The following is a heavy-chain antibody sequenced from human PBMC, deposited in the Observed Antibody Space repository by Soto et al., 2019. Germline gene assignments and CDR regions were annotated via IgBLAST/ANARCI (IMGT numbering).Heavy chain of an antibody. V-gene: IGHV4-31*03. CDR3: AATTVTAAGYYYGMDV. CDR2: IHHSGSI. CDR1: GGSFSIGAYY. D-gene: IGHD2-21*02. J-gene: IGHJ6*02. Sequence: KSSETLSLTCSDSGGSFSIGAYYWSCIRQHPGKGLEWIGYIHHSGSISYNPSLKSRLSISVDTSKNQFSLYLSSVTAADTAIYYCAATTVTAAGYYYGMDVWGQGTTVTVSS.